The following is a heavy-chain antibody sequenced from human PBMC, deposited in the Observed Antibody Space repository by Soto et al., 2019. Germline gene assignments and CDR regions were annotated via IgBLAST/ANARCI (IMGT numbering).Heavy chain of an antibody. D-gene: IGHD1-26*01. CDR2: VSSSGGST. J-gene: IGHJ6*02. CDR3: AKVAESYYSGYYYYGIAV. V-gene: IGHV3-23*01. CDR1: GFTFSSYA. Sequence: EVQLLESGGGLVQPGGSLRLSCAASGFTFSSYAMRWVRQAPGKGLEWVSAVSSSGGSTYYADSVKGEFTISRDNSNNTLYLQRNSLTAENSAVYYCAKVAESYYSGYYYYGIAVCGQGTTVTVSS.